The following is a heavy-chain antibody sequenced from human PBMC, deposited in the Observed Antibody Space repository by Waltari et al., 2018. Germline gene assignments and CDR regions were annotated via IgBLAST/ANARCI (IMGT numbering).Heavy chain of an antibody. D-gene: IGHD3-9*01. CDR1: GFTFSSYA. J-gene: IGHJ1*01. Sequence: EVQLLESGGGLVQPGGSLRLSCAASGFTFSSYAMNWVRQAPGKGLEWVSVIGASGAPTYYADSVKGRFTISRDNSKNTLYLQMNSLRAEDTAVYYCARCRTGYYLDFQHWGQGTLVTVSS. V-gene: IGHV3-23*01. CDR3: ARCRTGYYLDFQH. CDR2: IGASGAPT.